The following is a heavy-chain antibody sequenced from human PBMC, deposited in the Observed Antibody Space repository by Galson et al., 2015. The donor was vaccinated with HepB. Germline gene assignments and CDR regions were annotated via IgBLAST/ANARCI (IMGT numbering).Heavy chain of an antibody. D-gene: IGHD3-10*02. CDR1: GFTFSSYA. CDR3: VKDSLFGGYYFDF. J-gene: IGHJ4*02. V-gene: IGHV3-30*18. Sequence: SLRLSCAASGFTFSSYAIHWVRQAPGKGLEWVAVLSDDGSNKWSADSVKGRFTISRDNSKNTMYLQMSSLRPEDTAVYYCVKDSLFGGYYFDFWGQGTLVTVSS. CDR2: LSDDGSNK.